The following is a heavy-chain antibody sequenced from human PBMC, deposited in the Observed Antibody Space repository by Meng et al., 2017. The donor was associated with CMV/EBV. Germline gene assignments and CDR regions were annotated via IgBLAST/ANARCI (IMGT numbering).Heavy chain of an antibody. V-gene: IGHV4-34*01. D-gene: IGHD5-18*01. CDR1: GGSFSGYY. CDR2: INHSGST. J-gene: IGHJ4*02. Sequence: SQTLSLTGAVYGGSFSGYYWSWIRQPPGKGLEWIGEINHSGSTNYNPSLKSRVTISVDTSKNQFSLKLSSVTAADTAVYYCARAGIQLWRHFNYWGQGTLVTVSS. CDR3: ARAGIQLWRHFNY.